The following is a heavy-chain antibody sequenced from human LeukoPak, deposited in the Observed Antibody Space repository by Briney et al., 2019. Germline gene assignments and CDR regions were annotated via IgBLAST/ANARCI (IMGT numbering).Heavy chain of an antibody. CDR3: ARPEAHDFWSGYYTY. J-gene: IGHJ4*02. Sequence: PGGSLRLSCAASGFTFSSYSMNWVRQAPGKGLEWVSYISSSSSTIYYADSVKGRFTISRDNAKNSLYLQMNSLRAEDTAVYYCARPEAHDFWSGYYTYWGQGTLVTVSS. CDR1: GFTFSSYS. D-gene: IGHD3-3*01. CDR2: ISSSSSTI. V-gene: IGHV3-48*01.